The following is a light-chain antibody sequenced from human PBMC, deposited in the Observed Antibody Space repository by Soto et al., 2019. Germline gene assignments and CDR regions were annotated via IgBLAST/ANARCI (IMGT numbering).Light chain of an antibody. Sequence: DIQMTQSPSTLSASVGDRVTITCRASRTISSWLAWYQQKPGKAPILLIYKASSLESGVPSRFSGSGSGTEFTLTISSLQPEDSATYYCLQDINYPWTFGQGTKVDIK. CDR2: KAS. CDR3: LQDINYPWT. J-gene: IGKJ1*01. CDR1: RTISSW. V-gene: IGKV1-5*03.